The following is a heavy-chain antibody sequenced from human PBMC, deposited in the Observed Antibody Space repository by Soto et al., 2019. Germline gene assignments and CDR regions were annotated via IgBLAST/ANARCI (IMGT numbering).Heavy chain of an antibody. CDR1: EFTFSSYG. D-gene: IGHD5-18*01. V-gene: IGHV3-30*18. CDR3: AKDPGYSYGDYYYYYYGMDV. J-gene: IGHJ6*02. CDR2: ISYDGSNK. Sequence: QVQLVESGGGVVQPGRSLRLSCAASEFTFSSYGMHWVRQAPGKGLEWVAVISYDGSNKYYADSVKGRFTISRDNSKYTLYLQMNSLRAEDTAVYYCAKDPGYSYGDYYYYYYGMDVWGQGTMVTVS.